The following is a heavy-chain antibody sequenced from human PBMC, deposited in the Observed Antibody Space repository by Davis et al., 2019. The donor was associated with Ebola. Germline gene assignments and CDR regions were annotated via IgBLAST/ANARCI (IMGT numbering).Heavy chain of an antibody. CDR1: GYTFTSYG. CDR2: IIPIFGAT. Sequence: SVKVSCKASGYTFTSYGITWVRQAPGQGLEWMGGIIPIFGATNHAQKFQGRIAITADESTSTAYMELSSLRSEDTAVYYCARDYSGSYFGWFDPWGQGTLVTVAS. D-gene: IGHD1-26*01. V-gene: IGHV1-69*13. J-gene: IGHJ5*02. CDR3: ARDYSGSYFGWFDP.